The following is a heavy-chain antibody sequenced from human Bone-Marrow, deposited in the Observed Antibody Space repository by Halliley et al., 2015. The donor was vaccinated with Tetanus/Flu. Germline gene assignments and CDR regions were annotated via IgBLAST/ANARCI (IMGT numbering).Heavy chain of an antibody. Sequence: GRTFYADSVKGRFTISRDKSKNTLFLQMNSLKAEDPAIYYCARGDIVLVPVTKGNAPFFDFWGQGTQVTVSS. CDR2: GRT. CDR3: ARGDIVLVPVTKGNAPFFDF. V-gene: IGHV3-53*01. J-gene: IGHJ4*02. D-gene: IGHD2-2*01.